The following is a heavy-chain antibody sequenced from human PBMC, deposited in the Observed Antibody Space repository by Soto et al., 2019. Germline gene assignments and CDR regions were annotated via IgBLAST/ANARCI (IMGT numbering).Heavy chain of an antibody. V-gene: IGHV4-4*02. CDR1: GGSISSSNW. CDR3: ARKVTYYYYYGMDV. CDR2: IYHSGST. Sequence: SETLSLTCAVSGGSISSSNWWSWVRQPPGKGLEWIGEIYHSGSTNYNPSLKSRVTISVDKSKNQFSLKLSSVTAADTAVYYCARKVTYYYYYGMDVWGQGXTVTVYS. J-gene: IGHJ6*02. D-gene: IGHD2-21*01.